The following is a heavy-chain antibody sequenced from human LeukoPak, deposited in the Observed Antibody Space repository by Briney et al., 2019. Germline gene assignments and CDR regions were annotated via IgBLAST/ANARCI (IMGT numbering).Heavy chain of an antibody. V-gene: IGHV4-39*01. J-gene: IGHJ4*02. Sequence: PSETLSLTCTVSGGSISSSSYYWGWLRQPPGTGLEWIGSIYYSGSTYYNPSLKSRVTISVDTSKNQFSLKLSSVTAADTAVYYCAIYVDTAMVRRRYYFDYWGQGTLVTVSS. CDR1: GGSISSSSYY. CDR2: IYYSGST. D-gene: IGHD5-18*01. CDR3: AIYVDTAMVRRRYYFDY.